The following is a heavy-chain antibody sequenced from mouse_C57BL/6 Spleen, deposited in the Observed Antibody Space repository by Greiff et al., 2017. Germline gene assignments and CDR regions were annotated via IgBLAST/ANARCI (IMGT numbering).Heavy chain of an antibody. J-gene: IGHJ3*01. CDR2: ISYSGST. V-gene: IGHV3-8*01. CDR1: GFSITSDY. D-gene: IGHD3-1*01. Sequence: EVQLVESGPGLAKPSQTLSLTCSVTGFSITSDYWNWIRTFPGNKLEYMGYISYSGSTYYNPSLKSRISITRDTSKNQYYLQLNSVTTEDTATYDCARGEVRASGFAYWGQGTLVTVSA. CDR3: ARGEVRASGFAY.